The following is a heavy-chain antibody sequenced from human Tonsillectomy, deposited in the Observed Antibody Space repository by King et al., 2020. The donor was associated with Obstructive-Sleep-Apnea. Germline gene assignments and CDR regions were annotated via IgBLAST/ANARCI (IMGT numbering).Heavy chain of an antibody. D-gene: IGHD6-13*01. J-gene: IGHJ5*02. CDR2: IRSKAYGGTT. CDR3: TREKGIAAASEA. V-gene: IGHV3-49*03. Sequence: VQLVESGGGLVQPGRSLRLSCTASGFTSGDYAMSWFRQAPGKGLEWVGFIRSKAYGGTTEYAAPVKGRFTISRGDSKSIAYLQMNSLKTEDTAVYYCTREKGIAAASEAWGQGTLVTVSS. CDR1: GFTSGDYA.